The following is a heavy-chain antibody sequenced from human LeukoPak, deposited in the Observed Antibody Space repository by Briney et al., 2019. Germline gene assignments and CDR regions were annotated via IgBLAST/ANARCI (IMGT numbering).Heavy chain of an antibody. J-gene: IGHJ4*02. V-gene: IGHV1-2*02. CDR3: SRDDVGY. CDR2: INPNSGGT. Sequence: ASLTLSCTASGYTYTAYYMDWMRHAPGQGLEWMGWINPNSGGTNYAQKFQGRVTMTRDTSISTAYMELSRLRSDDTAVYYSSRDDVGYWGQGTLVTVSS. CDR1: GYTYTAYY.